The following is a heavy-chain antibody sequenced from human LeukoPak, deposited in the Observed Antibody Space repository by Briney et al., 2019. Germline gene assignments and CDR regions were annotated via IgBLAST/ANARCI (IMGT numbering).Heavy chain of an antibody. J-gene: IGHJ4*02. CDR3: ARDLLPITIFGVAFDY. CDR2: IKEDGGEG. Sequence: GGSLRLSCAASGFTFSGYWMTWVRQAPGKGLEWVANIKEDGGEGYYVDSVRGRFTISRDNAKNSLYLQMNSLRAEDTAVYYCARDLLPITIFGVAFDYWGQGTLVTVSS. CDR1: GFTFSGYW. V-gene: IGHV3-7*01. D-gene: IGHD3-3*01.